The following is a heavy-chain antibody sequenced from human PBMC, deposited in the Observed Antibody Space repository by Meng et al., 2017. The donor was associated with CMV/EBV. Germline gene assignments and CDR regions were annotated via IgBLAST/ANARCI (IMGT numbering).Heavy chain of an antibody. V-gene: IGHV4-39*07. Sequence: DGAGPGPGQPSEPLSLTCTVSGGSISSSSDYWGWIRQPPGKGLEWIGSIYYSGSTYYNPSLKSRVTISVDTSKNQFSLKLSSVTAADTAVYYCARGVVTMIVVYDPWGQGTLVTVSS. CDR1: GGSISSSSDY. J-gene: IGHJ5*02. D-gene: IGHD3-22*01. CDR2: IYYSGST. CDR3: ARGVVTMIVVYDP.